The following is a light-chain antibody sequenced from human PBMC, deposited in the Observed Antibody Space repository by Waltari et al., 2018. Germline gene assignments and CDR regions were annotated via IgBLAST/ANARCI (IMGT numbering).Light chain of an antibody. CDR2: STT. CDR1: AGAVTSGNY. J-gene: IGLJ3*02. Sequence: QTVVTQEPSLTVSPGGAVTLTCASSAGAVTSGNYPNWIQQKPGQVPRSLIHSTTNRHSWTRARFAGSRLGGKAALTLSGVQPEDEAEYYCLLYDGSDQVFGGGTKLTVL. CDR3: LLYDGSDQV. V-gene: IGLV7-43*01.